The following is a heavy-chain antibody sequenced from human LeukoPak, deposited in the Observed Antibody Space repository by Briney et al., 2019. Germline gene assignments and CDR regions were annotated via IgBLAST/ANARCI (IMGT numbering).Heavy chain of an antibody. V-gene: IGHV3-74*01. CDR3: ARDSALAFDY. Sequence: GGSLRLSCAASGFTFSSYAMSWVRQAPGKGLVWVSRINTDGSSTTYADSVKGRFTISRDNAKNTLYLQMNSLRAEDTAVYYCARDSALAFDYWGQGTLVTVSS. J-gene: IGHJ4*02. D-gene: IGHD1-1*01. CDR1: GFTFSSYA. CDR2: INTDGSST.